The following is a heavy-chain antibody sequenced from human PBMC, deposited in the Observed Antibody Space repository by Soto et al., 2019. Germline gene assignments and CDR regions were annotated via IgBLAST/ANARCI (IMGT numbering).Heavy chain of an antibody. CDR2: IWYDGSNK. CDR3: ARDWALAAAGKGVSDY. D-gene: IGHD6-13*01. CDR1: GFTFSSYG. J-gene: IGHJ4*02. Sequence: QVQLVESGGGVVQPGRSLRLSCAASGFTFSSYGMHWVRQAPGKGLEWVAVIWYDGSNKYYADSVKGRFTISRDNSKNTLYLQMNSLRAEDTAVYYCARDWALAAAGKGVSDYWGQGTLVTVSS. V-gene: IGHV3-33*01.